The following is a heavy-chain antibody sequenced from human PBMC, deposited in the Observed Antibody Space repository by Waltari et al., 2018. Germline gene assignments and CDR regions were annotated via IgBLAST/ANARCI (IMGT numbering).Heavy chain of an antibody. Sequence: EVHLVESGGGLVQPGGSLRLSCAASGFTFGTYGMSWVRQAPGKGLEWVSAISGSGESTYYADSVKGRFAISRDNSKNTLYLQVNSLRAEDTAVYYCAKVGNYDILTDYYNDDAFDFWGQGTMVTVSS. D-gene: IGHD3-9*01. CDR2: ISGSGEST. CDR3: AKVGNYDILTDYYNDDAFDF. V-gene: IGHV3-23*04. J-gene: IGHJ3*01. CDR1: GFTFGTYG.